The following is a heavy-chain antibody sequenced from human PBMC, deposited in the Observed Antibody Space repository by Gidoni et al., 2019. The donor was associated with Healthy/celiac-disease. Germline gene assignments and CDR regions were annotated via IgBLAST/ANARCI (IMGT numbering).Heavy chain of an antibody. CDR1: GFTFRSYW. CDR2: MKQDVSEK. D-gene: IGHD5-18*01. Sequence: EVQLVESGGGVVQPGGSLRISCAASGFTFRSYWMSWVRQAPGKGLDWVANMKQDVSEKYYVDSLKGRFTISRDNAKNSLYLQMNSLRAEDTAVYYCARGPDDQIQLWSAEFDYWGQGTLVTVSS. J-gene: IGHJ4*02. CDR3: ARGPDDQIQLWSAEFDY. V-gene: IGHV3-7*01.